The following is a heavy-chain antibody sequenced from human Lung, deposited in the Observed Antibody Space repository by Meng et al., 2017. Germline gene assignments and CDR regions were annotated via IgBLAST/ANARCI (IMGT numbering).Heavy chain of an antibody. CDR3: VRDEDISAAGKLFGDY. Sequence: GQLMQSGAGVKNPGASVKVSWKPPGYSFSAYWLHWVRQAPGQGLEWMGRIDPRSGGTQYAQNFQDRVTMTRDTSISTTYMELSRLTSDDTAVYYCVRDEDISAAGKLFGDYWGQGTLVTVSS. CDR1: GYSFSAYW. CDR2: IDPRSGGT. D-gene: IGHD6-13*01. V-gene: IGHV1-2*06. J-gene: IGHJ4*02.